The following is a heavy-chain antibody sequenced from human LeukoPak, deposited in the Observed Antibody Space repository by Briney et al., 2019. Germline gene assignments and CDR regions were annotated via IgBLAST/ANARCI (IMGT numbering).Heavy chain of an antibody. V-gene: IGHV3-23*01. Sequence: PGESLRLSCAASGFTFSSYAMSWVRQAPGKGLEWVSRISGSGDTYYADSVKGRFTISRDNSKNTLYLQMDRLRAEDTAVYYCAKDRLGYYRPIDCWGQGTLVTVSS. CDR3: AKDRLGYYRPIDC. CDR2: ISGSGDT. D-gene: IGHD3-22*01. CDR1: GFTFSSYA. J-gene: IGHJ4*02.